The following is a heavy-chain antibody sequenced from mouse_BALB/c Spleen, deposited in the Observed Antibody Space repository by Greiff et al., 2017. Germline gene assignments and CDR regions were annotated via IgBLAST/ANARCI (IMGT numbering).Heavy chain of an antibody. D-gene: IGHD4-1*01. CDR2: INPSTGYT. CDR1: GYTFTSYW. J-gene: IGHJ3*01. Sequence: VQLVESGAELAKPGASVKMSCKASGYTFTSYWMHWVKQRPGQGLEWIGYINPSTGYTEYNQKFKDKATLTADKSSSTAYMQLSSLTSEDSAVYYCARNWEAYWGQGTLVTVSA. CDR3: ARNWEAY. V-gene: IGHV1-7*01.